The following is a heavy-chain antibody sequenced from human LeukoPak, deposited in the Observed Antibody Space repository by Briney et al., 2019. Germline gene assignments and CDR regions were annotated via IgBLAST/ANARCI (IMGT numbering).Heavy chain of an antibody. CDR3: AKDATPGNSVYDHFDR. V-gene: IGHV3-69-1*01. J-gene: IGHJ4*02. CDR2: IGSGDDL. D-gene: IGHD5/OR15-5a*01. Sequence: GGSLRLSCAASGFTFSDYYMSWIRQAPGKGLEWVATIGSGDDLHYADSVKGRFTISRDDPRNMLYLQMNNLRPGDAAIYYCAKDATPGNSVYDHFDRWGQGTLVTVSS. CDR1: GFTFSDYY.